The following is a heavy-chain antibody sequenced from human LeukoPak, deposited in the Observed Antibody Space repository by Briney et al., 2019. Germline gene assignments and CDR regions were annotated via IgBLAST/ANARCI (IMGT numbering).Heavy chain of an antibody. CDR2: ISGSGGRT. CDR3: ARDQGLRYFDWLFSGGYYYGMDV. D-gene: IGHD3-9*01. Sequence: GGSLRLSCAASGLIFARYAMNWVRQAPGKGLEWVSTISGSGGRTYYADSVKGRFTISRDNSKSTLYLQMNSLRAEDTAVYYCARDQGLRYFDWLFSGGYYYGMDVWGQGTTVTVSS. V-gene: IGHV3-23*01. CDR1: GLIFARYA. J-gene: IGHJ6*02.